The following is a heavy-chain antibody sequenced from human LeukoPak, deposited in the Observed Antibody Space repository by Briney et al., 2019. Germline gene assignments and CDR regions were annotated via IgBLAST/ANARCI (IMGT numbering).Heavy chain of an antibody. D-gene: IGHD5-12*01. Sequence: WASVKVSCKASGFTFTSYVINWVRQAPGQGLEWMGWISAYNGNTNYAQKFQGGVTMTTDTSTYTAYMELRSLRSDDTAVYYCARHSAYDTWGDNWFDPWGQGTLVTVSS. CDR2: ISAYNGNT. CDR1: GFTFTSYV. V-gene: IGHV1-18*01. J-gene: IGHJ5*02. CDR3: ARHSAYDTWGDNWFDP.